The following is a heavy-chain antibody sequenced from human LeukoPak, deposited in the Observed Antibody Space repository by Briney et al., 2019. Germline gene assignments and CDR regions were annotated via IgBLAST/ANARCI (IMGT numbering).Heavy chain of an antibody. CDR3: AKDGYSGGWYSGY. Sequence: GGSLRLSCAASGFTFSSYWMSWVRQAPGEGLEWVANIKQDGTEKYYMDSVKGRFSISRDNAKNSLYLQMNALRAEDTAVYYCAKDGYSGGWYSGYWGQGTLVTVSS. CDR1: GFTFSSYW. J-gene: IGHJ4*02. CDR2: IKQDGTEK. V-gene: IGHV3-7*05. D-gene: IGHD6-19*01.